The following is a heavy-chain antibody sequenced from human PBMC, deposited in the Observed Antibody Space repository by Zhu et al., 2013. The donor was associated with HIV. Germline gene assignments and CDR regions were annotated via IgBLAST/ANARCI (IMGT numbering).Heavy chain of an antibody. J-gene: IGHJ4*02. Sequence: QVQLVQSGAEVKKAGASVKVSCKASGYTFTGYYMHWVRQAPGQGLEWMGWINPRTGDTNYAQRFQGRVTMTRDTSISTAYMELRRLRSDDTAVYYCARRVPPYYLDHWGQGTLVSVSS. CDR2: INPRTGDT. V-gene: IGHV1-2*02. CDR1: GYTFTGYY. CDR3: ARRVPPYYLDH.